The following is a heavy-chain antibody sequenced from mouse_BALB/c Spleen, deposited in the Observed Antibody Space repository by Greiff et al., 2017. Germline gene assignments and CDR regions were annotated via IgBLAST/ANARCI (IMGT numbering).Heavy chain of an antibody. V-gene: IGHV1-84*02. CDR3: ARSHYYGSSYWFAY. Sequence: QLVESGPELVKPGASVKISCKASGYTFTDYYINWVKQKPGQGLEWIGWIYPGSGNTKYNEKFKGKATLTVDTSSSTAYMQLSSLTSEDTAVYFCARSHYYGSSYWFAYWGQGTLVTVSA. J-gene: IGHJ3*01. CDR1: GYTFTDYY. D-gene: IGHD1-1*01. CDR2: IYPGSGNT.